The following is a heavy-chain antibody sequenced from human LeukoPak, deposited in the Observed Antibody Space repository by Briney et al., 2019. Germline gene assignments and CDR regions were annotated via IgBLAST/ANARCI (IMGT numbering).Heavy chain of an antibody. V-gene: IGHV3-48*03. D-gene: IGHD6-6*01. Sequence: GGSLRLSCLGSGFIFSDYAMHWVRQAPGKGLGWVSYISSSGSTIYYADSVKGRFTISRDNAKNSLYLQMNSLRAEDTAVYYCARDQRYSSSSGGIDYWGQGTMVTVSS. CDR3: ARDQRYSSSSGGIDY. CDR2: ISSSGSTI. CDR1: GFIFSDYA. J-gene: IGHJ4*02.